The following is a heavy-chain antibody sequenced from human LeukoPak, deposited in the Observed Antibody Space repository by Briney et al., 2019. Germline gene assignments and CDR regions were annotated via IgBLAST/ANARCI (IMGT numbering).Heavy chain of an antibody. V-gene: IGHV4-34*01. J-gene: IGHJ3*02. CDR2: INHSGST. Sequence: SETLSLTCAVYGGSFSGYYWSWIRQPPGKGLEWIGEINHSGSTNYNPSLKSRVTISVDTSKNQFSLKLSSVTAADTAVYYCARDYDILTGYLWAFDIWGQGTMVTVSS. CDR1: GGSFSGYY. CDR3: ARDYDILTGYLWAFDI. D-gene: IGHD3-9*01.